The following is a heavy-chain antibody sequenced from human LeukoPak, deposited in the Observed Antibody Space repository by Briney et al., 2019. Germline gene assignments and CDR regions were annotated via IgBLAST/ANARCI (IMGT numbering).Heavy chain of an antibody. CDR1: GFTFSNYG. D-gene: IGHD2-15*01. Sequence: GGSLRLSCVASGFTFSNYGMTRVRQAPGKGLECVSYISSSSSTVYYADSVRGRFTISRDNARNSLYLQMDSLRAEDTAVYFCVRDASGYSWGQGTLVTVSS. CDR2: ISSSSSTV. J-gene: IGHJ4*02. V-gene: IGHV3-48*01. CDR3: VRDASGYS.